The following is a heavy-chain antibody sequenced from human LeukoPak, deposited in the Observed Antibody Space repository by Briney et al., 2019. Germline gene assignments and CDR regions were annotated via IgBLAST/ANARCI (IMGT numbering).Heavy chain of an antibody. Sequence: PGGSLRLSCAATGFTFSSYEMNWVRQAPGQGQESVSNITNRGSGSTIYYAGSVKGRFTVSRDDAKNSLYLQMNSLRVEDTAVYYCAREHSSSGWGYFDYWGQGALVTVSS. D-gene: IGHD6-25*01. CDR3: AREHSSSGWGYFDY. CDR1: GFTFSSYE. CDR2: ITNRGSGSTI. J-gene: IGHJ4*02. V-gene: IGHV3-48*03.